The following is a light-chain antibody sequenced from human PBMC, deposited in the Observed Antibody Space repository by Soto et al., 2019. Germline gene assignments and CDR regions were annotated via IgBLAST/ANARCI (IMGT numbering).Light chain of an antibody. CDR3: QQYGNSPFT. J-gene: IGKJ3*01. V-gene: IGKV3-20*01. Sequence: EIVLTQSPGTLSLSPGERATLSCRASQSISSSYLAWYQQKPGQAPRLLIFGASSRATDIPGRFSGSGSETDFTLTISRLEPEDFAVYYCQQYGNSPFTFGPGTKVDIK. CDR1: QSISSSY. CDR2: GAS.